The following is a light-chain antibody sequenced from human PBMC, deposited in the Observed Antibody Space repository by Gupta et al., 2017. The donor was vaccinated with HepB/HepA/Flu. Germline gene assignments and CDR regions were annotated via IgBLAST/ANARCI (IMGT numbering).Light chain of an antibody. CDR1: QSIGSS. CDR3: HQSRSLPHDT. CDR2: YAS. V-gene: IGKV6-21*01. J-gene: IGKJ5*01. Sequence: EIVLTQSPDFQSVTPKEKVTITCRASQSIGSSLHWYQQKQDQSPKLLIKYASQSVAAVPSRFSGSGCGKDLTLTINSREEEGDASYYCHQSRSLPHDTFGQGTQLEIK.